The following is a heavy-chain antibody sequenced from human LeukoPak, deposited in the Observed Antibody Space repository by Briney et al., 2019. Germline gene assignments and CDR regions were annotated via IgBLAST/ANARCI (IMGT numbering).Heavy chain of an antibody. D-gene: IGHD1-26*01. CDR1: GGSISSGSYY. V-gene: IGHV4-61*02. Sequence: SQTLSLTCTVSGGSISSGSYYYNWIRQPAGKGLEWIGRMYTSGSTNYNPSLKSRVTISVDASKNQFSLKLSSVTAADTAMYYCARAGGLGANNAFDIWGQGTLVTVSS. CDR2: MYTSGST. J-gene: IGHJ3*02. CDR3: ARAGGLGANNAFDI.